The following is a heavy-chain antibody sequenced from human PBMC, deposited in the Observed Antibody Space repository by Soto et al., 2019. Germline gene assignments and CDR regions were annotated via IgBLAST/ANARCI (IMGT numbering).Heavy chain of an antibody. Sequence: PSETLSLTCTISGGSISSHFWTWIRQSPGKGLEWIGYIYQSGTTNYNPSLKSRLTISIEKSKNQFSLKLTSVTAADTAVYYCARLGGYYQALDTWGQGIPVTLSS. D-gene: IGHD3-22*01. CDR3: ARLGGYYQALDT. V-gene: IGHV4-59*08. CDR1: GGSISSHF. CDR2: IYQSGTT. J-gene: IGHJ5*02.